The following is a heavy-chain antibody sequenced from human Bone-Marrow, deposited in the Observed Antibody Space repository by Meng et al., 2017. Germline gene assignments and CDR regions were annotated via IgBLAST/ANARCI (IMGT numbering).Heavy chain of an antibody. Sequence: QVQLGQYGAEVKRPGASVKVSCKPSGYNFPDYYIHWVRRAPGQGLEWMGRINPKSGDTHYAQKFQDRVTMTGDTSISTAYMELSGLRSDDTAMYYCARDEDISAAGKLFGDYWGQGTLVTVSS. CDR1: GYNFPDYY. CDR2: INPKSGDT. J-gene: IGHJ4*02. V-gene: IGHV1-2*06. D-gene: IGHD6-25*01. CDR3: ARDEDISAAGKLFGDY.